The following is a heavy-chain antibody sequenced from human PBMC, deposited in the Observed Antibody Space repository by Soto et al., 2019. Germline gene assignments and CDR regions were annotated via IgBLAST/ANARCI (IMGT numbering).Heavy chain of an antibody. J-gene: IGHJ4*02. Sequence: SETLSLTCTVSGGSISSYYWSWIRQPPGKGLEWIGYIYYSGSTNYNPSLKSRVTISVDTSKNQFSLKLSSVTAADTAVYYCARLTRIQLWLADDYWGQGTLVTVSS. CDR1: GGSISSYY. V-gene: IGHV4-59*08. CDR3: ARLTRIQLWLADDY. CDR2: IYYSGST. D-gene: IGHD5-18*01.